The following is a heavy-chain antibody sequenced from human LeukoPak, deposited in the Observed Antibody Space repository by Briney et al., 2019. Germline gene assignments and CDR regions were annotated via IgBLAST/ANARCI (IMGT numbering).Heavy chain of an antibody. CDR3: ARGPAYGDYSFYYFDY. J-gene: IGHJ4*02. CDR1: GYTFTSYD. D-gene: IGHD4-17*01. CDR2: MNPNSGNT. Sequence: ASVKVSCKASGYTFTSYDINWVRQATGQGLEWMGWMNPNSGNTGCAQKFQGRVTITRNTSISTAYMELSSLRSEDTAVYYCARGPAYGDYSFYYFDYWGQGTLVTVSS. V-gene: IGHV1-8*03.